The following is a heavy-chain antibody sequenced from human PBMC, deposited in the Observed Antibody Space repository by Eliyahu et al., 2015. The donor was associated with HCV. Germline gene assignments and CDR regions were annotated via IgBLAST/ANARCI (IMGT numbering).Heavy chain of an antibody. V-gene: IGHV3-7*03. J-gene: IGHJ4*02. CDR2: IKQDGNER. CDR1: GFRFSTYW. D-gene: IGHD1-26*01. CDR3: ARGSVGISARVFDF. Sequence: EVQLVESGGGLVQPGGSLRLSCAASGFRFSTYWXSWVRQGPGKGGEWVANIKQDGNERSYVDSVKGRFTISRDNAKNSLFLQMNILRAEDTAVYYCARGSVGISARVFDFWGQGTLVTVSS.